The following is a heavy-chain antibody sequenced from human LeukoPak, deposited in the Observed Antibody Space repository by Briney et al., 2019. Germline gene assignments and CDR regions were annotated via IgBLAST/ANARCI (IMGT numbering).Heavy chain of an antibody. CDR3: ARTSVVATRPFDY. CDR1: GGSITSNSYY. J-gene: IGHJ4*02. CDR2: IYYSGST. V-gene: IGHV4-39*01. Sequence: SETLSLTCTVSGGSITSNSYYWGWIRQPPGNGLEWIGSIYYSGSTYYNPSLKSRVTISVDTSKNQFSLKLSSVTAADTAVYYCARTSVVATRPFDYWGQGTLVTVSS. D-gene: IGHD5-12*01.